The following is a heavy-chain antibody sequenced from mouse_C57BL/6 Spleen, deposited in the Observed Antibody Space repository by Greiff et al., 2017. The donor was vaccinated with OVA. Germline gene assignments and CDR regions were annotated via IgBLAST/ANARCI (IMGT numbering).Heavy chain of an antibody. CDR1: GYTFTSYW. Sequence: VKLQQPGAELVKPGASVKLSCKASGYTFTSYWMHWVKQRPGQGLEWIGMIHPNSGSTNYNEKFKSKATLTVDKSSSTAYMQLSSLTSEDSAVYYCARRYSNYGAMDAMDYWGQGTSVTVSS. CDR3: ARRYSNYGAMDAMDY. V-gene: IGHV1-64*01. J-gene: IGHJ4*01. D-gene: IGHD2-5*01. CDR2: IHPNSGST.